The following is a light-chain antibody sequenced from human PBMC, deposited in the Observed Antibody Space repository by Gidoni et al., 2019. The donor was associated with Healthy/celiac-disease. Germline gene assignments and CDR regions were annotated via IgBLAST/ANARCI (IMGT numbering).Light chain of an antibody. J-gene: IGKJ2*01. CDR1: QSVSSK. V-gene: IGKV3-15*01. Sequence: EIVMTQSPATLSVSPGERATLSCRASQSVSSKLAWYQQKPGQAPRLLIYGASTRATGIPARFSGSGSGTEFTLTISSLQSEDFAVYYCQQYNNWRTFGQGTQLEIK. CDR3: QQYNNWRT. CDR2: GAS.